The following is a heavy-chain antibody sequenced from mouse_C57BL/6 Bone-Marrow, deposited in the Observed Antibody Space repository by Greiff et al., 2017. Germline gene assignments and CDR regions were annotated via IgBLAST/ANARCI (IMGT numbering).Heavy chain of an antibody. V-gene: IGHV1-15*01. CDR3: TRGVTNAMDY. D-gene: IGHD2-2*01. CDR1: GYTFTDYE. J-gene: IGHJ4*01. CDR2: IDPETGGT. Sequence: LVESGAELVRPGASVTLSCKASGYTFTDYEMHWVKQTPVHGLEWIGAIDPETGGTAYNQKFKGKAILTADKSSSTAYMELRSLTSEDSAVYYCTRGVTNAMDYWGQGTSVTVSS.